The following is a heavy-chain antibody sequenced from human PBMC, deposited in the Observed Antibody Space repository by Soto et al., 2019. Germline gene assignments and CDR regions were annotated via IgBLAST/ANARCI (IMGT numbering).Heavy chain of an antibody. CDR3: ARGGGTYGSYYYAMDV. CDR1: GFTFSTYW. Sequence: EVQLVESGGGLVQPGGSLRLSCAASGFTFSTYWMHWVRQAPGKGLVWVSRINSDGSSTNYADSVKGRFTISRDNAKHTLFLQINSLRGEDTAGYYCARGGGTYGSYYYAMDVWGQGTTVTVSS. CDR2: INSDGSST. V-gene: IGHV3-74*01. J-gene: IGHJ6*02. D-gene: IGHD3-10*01.